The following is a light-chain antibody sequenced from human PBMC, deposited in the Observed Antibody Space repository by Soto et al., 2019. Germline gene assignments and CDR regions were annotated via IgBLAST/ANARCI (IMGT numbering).Light chain of an antibody. CDR1: QSAGNF. V-gene: IGKV3-20*01. Sequence: EIVMPQSPSTLSLSPGETASLSCRASQSAGNFLAWYQQRPGQAPRLLINDASRRATGIPDRFSGSGSGTDFTLTISRLEPEDSAVYYCQQYHTSRTFGQGTKVDI. J-gene: IGKJ1*01. CDR3: QQYHTSRT. CDR2: DAS.